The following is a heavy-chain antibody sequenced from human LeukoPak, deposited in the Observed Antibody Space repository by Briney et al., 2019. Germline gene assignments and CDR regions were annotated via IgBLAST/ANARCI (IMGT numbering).Heavy chain of an antibody. D-gene: IGHD6-6*01. Sequence: GASVKVSCKASGYTFTGYYMHWVRQAPGQGLEWMGWINPNSGGTNYAQKFQGRVTMTRDTSISTAYMELSRLRSDDTAVYYCARDPYSSSSWYFDYWGQGTLVTVSS. CDR1: GYTFTGYY. CDR3: ARDPYSSSSWYFDY. V-gene: IGHV1-2*02. CDR2: INPNSGGT. J-gene: IGHJ4*02.